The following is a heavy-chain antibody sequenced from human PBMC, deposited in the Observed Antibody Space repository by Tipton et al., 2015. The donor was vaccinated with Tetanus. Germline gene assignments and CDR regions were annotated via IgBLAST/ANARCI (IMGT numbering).Heavy chain of an antibody. D-gene: IGHD5-18*01. Sequence: TLSLTCTVSGGSISSSSYYWGWIRQPPGKGLEWIGSMYYSGNTYYNPSLKSRVTISGDTSKNLFSLGLSSVTAADTAVYFCARTRKVDTAIDYWGQGTLVTVSS. CDR2: MYYSGNT. V-gene: IGHV4-39*01. CDR1: GGSISSSSYY. CDR3: ARTRKVDTAIDY. J-gene: IGHJ4*02.